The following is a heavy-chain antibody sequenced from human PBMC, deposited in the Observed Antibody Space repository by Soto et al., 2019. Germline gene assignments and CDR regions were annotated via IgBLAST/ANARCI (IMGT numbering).Heavy chain of an antibody. CDR3: AKELHTSSGWSQVIY. Sequence: GGSLRLSCAASGFSFSTYGMHWVRQAPGKGLEWVAFISNDGSNKYYADSVKGRFTISRDNSKNTLYLQMNSLRAEDTAVYYCAKELHTSSGWSQVIYWGQGTLVTVSS. CDR1: GFSFSTYG. J-gene: IGHJ4*02. V-gene: IGHV3-30*18. CDR2: ISNDGSNK. D-gene: IGHD6-19*01.